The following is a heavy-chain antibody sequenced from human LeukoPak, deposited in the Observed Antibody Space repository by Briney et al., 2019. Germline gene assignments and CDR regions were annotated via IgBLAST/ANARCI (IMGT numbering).Heavy chain of an antibody. V-gene: IGHV3-30*02. Sequence: GGSLRLSCAASGFTFSSYGMHWVRQAPGKGLEWVAFIRYDGSNKYYADSVKGRFTISRDNSKNTLYLQMNSLRAEDTAVYYCARATYDSSGYYRYYFDYWGQGTLVTVSS. CDR3: ARATYDSSGYYRYYFDY. CDR1: GFTFSSYG. CDR2: IRYDGSNK. D-gene: IGHD3-22*01. J-gene: IGHJ4*02.